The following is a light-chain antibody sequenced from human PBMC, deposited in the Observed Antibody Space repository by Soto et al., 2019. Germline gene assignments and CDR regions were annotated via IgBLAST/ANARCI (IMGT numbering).Light chain of an antibody. CDR1: SSDVGGYNY. V-gene: IGLV2-14*01. Sequence: QSVLTQPASVSGSPGQSITISCTGTSSDVGGYNYVSWYQQHPGKAPKLMTHDVSNRPSGVSNRVSGSKSGNTASLTISGLQTEDEADYYCSSYTSSSTYVFGTGTKVTVL. CDR2: DVS. CDR3: SSYTSSSTYV. J-gene: IGLJ1*01.